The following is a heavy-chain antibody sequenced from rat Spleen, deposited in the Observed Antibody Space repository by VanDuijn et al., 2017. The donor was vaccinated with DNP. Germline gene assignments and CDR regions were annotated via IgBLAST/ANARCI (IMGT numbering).Heavy chain of an antibody. D-gene: IGHD4-3*01. CDR1: GYSITTTY. Sequence: EVQLQESGPGLVKPSQSLSLTCSVTGYSITTTYWGWIRKFPGNKMEWIGHITNSGITTYNPSLNSRISITKHTSKNQFFLQLNSVTTEDMATYYCVRWNSGHFDYWGQGVMVTVSS. V-gene: IGHV3-1*01. CDR2: ITNSGIT. J-gene: IGHJ2*01. CDR3: VRWNSGHFDY.